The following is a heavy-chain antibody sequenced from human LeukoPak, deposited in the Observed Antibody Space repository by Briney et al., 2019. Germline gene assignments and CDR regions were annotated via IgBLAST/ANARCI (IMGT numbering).Heavy chain of an antibody. D-gene: IGHD6-19*01. CDR3: VRNLAVAGTCFDS. CDR1: GFTFRNYW. Sequence: GGSLRHSCAASGFTFRNYWMSWVRQAPGTGLEWVANIKQDGSDRNYVTSVRGRFTISRDNAESSLFLQMNSLRAEDTAVYYCVRNLAVAGTCFDSWGQGTLVTVSS. J-gene: IGHJ4*02. V-gene: IGHV3-7*03. CDR2: IKQDGSDR.